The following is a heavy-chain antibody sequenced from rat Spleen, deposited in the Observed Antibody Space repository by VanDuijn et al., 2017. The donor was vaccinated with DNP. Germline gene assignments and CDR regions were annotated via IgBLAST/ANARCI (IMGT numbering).Heavy chain of an antibody. CDR2: INMGSGGT. CDR1: GYTFTTYY. J-gene: IGHJ1*01. D-gene: IGHD1-4*01. V-gene: IGHV1-43*01. CDR3: ARRRLPYWYFDF. Sequence: QVQLQQSGVELAKPGSSVKISCKASGYTFTTYYIGWIKQTTRQGLEFIGYINMGSGGTNYNEKFRGKATLTVDTSSSTAFMQLSSLTPDDSAVYYCARRRLPYWYFDFWGPGTMVTVSS.